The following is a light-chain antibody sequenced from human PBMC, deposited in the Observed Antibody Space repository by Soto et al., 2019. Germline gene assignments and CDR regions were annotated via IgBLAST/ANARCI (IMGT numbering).Light chain of an antibody. CDR3: QQYNNWLAIT. Sequence: EILMTQSPATLSVSPGERATLSCRASQSVSSNLAWYQQKPGQAPRLLIYGASTRATGIPARFSGSGSGTEFTFTISSLQSEDFAVYYCQQYNNWLAITFGQGTRLEIK. V-gene: IGKV3-15*01. CDR2: GAS. CDR1: QSVSSN. J-gene: IGKJ5*01.